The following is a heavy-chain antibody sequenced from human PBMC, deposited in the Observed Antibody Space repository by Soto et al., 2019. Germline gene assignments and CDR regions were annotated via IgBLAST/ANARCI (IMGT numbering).Heavy chain of an antibody. Sequence: AGESLKISCKGSGYSFTSYWIGWVRQMPGKGLEWMGIIYPGDSDTRYSPSFQGQVTISADKSISTAYLQWSSLKASDTAMYYCARNILPIAAAGAYYYYGMDVWGQGTTVTVSS. CDR2: IYPGDSDT. CDR3: ARNILPIAAAGAYYYYGMDV. J-gene: IGHJ6*02. V-gene: IGHV5-51*01. CDR1: GYSFTSYW. D-gene: IGHD6-13*01.